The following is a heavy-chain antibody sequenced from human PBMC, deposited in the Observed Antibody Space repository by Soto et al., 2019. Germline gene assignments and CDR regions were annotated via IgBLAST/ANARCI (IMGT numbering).Heavy chain of an antibody. CDR3: ARVSGSYYYGMDV. J-gene: IGHJ6*02. Sequence: QVQLQESGPGLVKPSGTLSLTCAVSGDSISSSYWWSWVRQPPGKGLEWNGEIYHSGSTNYNPSLKRRVTISVDKSKNQFSLKLSSVTAADTAVYYCARVSGSYYYGMDVWGQGTTVTVSS. CDR1: GDSISSSYW. V-gene: IGHV4-4*02. D-gene: IGHD3-10*01. CDR2: IYHSGST.